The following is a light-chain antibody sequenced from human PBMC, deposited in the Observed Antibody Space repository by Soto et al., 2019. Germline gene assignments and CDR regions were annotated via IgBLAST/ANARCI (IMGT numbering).Light chain of an antibody. J-gene: IGLJ1*01. CDR2: QVT. CDR3: SSYTDSSNYV. V-gene: IGLV2-14*01. CDR1: HNDVGAYNY. Sequence: QSALTQPASVSGSPGQSISISCTGTHNDVGAYNYVSWYQQQPGKAPKLMIYQVTNRPSGVSNRFSGSMSCNTASLTISGLQAEDEADYYCSSYTDSSNYVFGTGTKRTVL.